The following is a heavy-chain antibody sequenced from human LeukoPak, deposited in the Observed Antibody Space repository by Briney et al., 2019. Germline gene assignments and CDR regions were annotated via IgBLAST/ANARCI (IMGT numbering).Heavy chain of an antibody. D-gene: IGHD3-22*01. CDR1: GGSISSSSYY. Sequence: SETLSLTCTVSGGSISSSSYYWGWIRQPPGKGLEWIGSIYYSGSTYYNPSLKSRVTISVDTSKNQFSLKLSSVTAADTAVYCCAATMIDDYWGQGTLVTVSS. CDR3: AATMIDDY. J-gene: IGHJ4*02. CDR2: IYYSGST. V-gene: IGHV4-39*07.